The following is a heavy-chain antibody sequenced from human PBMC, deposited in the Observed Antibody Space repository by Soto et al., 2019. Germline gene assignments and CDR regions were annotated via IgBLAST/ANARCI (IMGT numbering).Heavy chain of an antibody. V-gene: IGHV3-23*01. CDR1: GFTFSSYA. D-gene: IGHD3-16*02. Sequence: EVQLLESGGGLVQPGGSLRLSCAASGFTFSSYAMSWVRQAPGKGLEWVSAISGSGGSTYYADSVKGRFTISRDNSKNTLYLQMNSLRAEDTAVYYCVKDIVLAGYYYGMDVWGQGTTVTVSS. J-gene: IGHJ6*02. CDR3: VKDIVLAGYYYGMDV. CDR2: ISGSGGST.